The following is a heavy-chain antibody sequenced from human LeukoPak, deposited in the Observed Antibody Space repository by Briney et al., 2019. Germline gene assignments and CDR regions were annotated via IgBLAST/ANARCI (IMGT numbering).Heavy chain of an antibody. V-gene: IGHV3-23*01. CDR2: ISGSGDRT. J-gene: IGHJ4*02. CDR3: AKDRRDSSGWFRTDDY. Sequence: GGSLRLSCAASGFTFSNYAMSWVRQAPGKGLEWVSVISGSGDRTYYADSVKGRFTISRDNPKNTLYIQMSSLTAEDTAIYYCAKDRRDSSGWFRTDDYWGQGTLVTVSS. D-gene: IGHD6-19*01. CDR1: GFTFSNYA.